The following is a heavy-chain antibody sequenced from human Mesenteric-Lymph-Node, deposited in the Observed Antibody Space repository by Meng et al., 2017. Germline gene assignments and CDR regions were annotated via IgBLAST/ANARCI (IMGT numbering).Heavy chain of an antibody. J-gene: IGHJ2*01. Sequence: SETLSLTCVVSGYSISSGYFWAWIRQPPGKGLEWIGSISHSGITNYNASLKSRVTISVDTSKNQFSLRLSSVTAADTAVYYCARGGANWGSHWYFDLWGRGTLVTVSS. V-gene: IGHV4-38-2*01. CDR3: ARGGANWGSHWYFDL. CDR2: ISHSGIT. D-gene: IGHD7-27*01. CDR1: GYSISSGYF.